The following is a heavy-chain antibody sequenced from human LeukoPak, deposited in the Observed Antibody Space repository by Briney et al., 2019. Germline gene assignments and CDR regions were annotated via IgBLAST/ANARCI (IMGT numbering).Heavy chain of an antibody. J-gene: IGHJ4*02. CDR3: ARDPRLLDY. D-gene: IGHD3-3*01. Sequence: PGRSLRLSCAGAGFTFSDHYITSIRQAPGEWLELFSYISTSGTSIYYAYSVKGRFSISRDNAKNSLYLQMNSLRAEDTAVYYCARDPRLLDYWGQGNLVTVSS. V-gene: IGHV3-11*01. CDR2: ISTSGTSI. CDR1: GFTFSDHY.